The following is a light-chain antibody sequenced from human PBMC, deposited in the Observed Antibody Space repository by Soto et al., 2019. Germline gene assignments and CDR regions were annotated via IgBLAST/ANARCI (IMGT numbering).Light chain of an antibody. CDR1: SIDIGGYTY. V-gene: IGLV2-14*01. J-gene: IGLJ1*01. CDR2: HVS. Sequence: QSVLTQPASVSGSPGQSITISCTGSSIDIGGYTYVSWYQQHPDKAPKLIIYHVSNRPSGISSRFSGSKSGNTASLTISGLQSEDEADYYCSSYTSSSTFVFGTGTKVTVL. CDR3: SSYTSSSTFV.